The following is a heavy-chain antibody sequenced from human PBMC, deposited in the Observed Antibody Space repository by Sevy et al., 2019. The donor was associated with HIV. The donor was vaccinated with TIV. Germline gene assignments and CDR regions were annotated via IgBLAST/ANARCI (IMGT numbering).Heavy chain of an antibody. CDR3: AREGSAYDTYYYHYAMEV. D-gene: IGHD5-12*01. CDR2: INQDGSEK. V-gene: IGHV3-7*01. Sequence: GGSLRLSCAGSGFTFNSYWMTWVRQAPGKGLEWVANINQDGSEKYYSDSLKGRLSISRDNAKNSVHLQINTLRAEDTAVYYCAREGSAYDTYYYHYAMEVWGQGTTVTVSS. J-gene: IGHJ6*02. CDR1: GFTFNSYW.